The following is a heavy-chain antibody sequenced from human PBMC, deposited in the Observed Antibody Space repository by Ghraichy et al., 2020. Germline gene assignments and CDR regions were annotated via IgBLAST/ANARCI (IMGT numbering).Heavy chain of an antibody. CDR1: GYSISSGYY. Sequence: SETLSLTCAVSGYSISSGYYWGWIRQPPGKGLEWIGSIYHSGSTYYNPSLKSRVTISVDTSKNQFSLKLSSVTAADTAVYYCARSRLGEATNDYWGQGTLVTVSS. D-gene: IGHD1-26*01. V-gene: IGHV4-38-2*01. CDR2: IYHSGST. J-gene: IGHJ4*02. CDR3: ARSRLGEATNDY.